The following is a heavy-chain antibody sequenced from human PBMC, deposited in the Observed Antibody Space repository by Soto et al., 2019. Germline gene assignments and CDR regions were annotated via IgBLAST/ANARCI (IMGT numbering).Heavy chain of an antibody. CDR2: IIPIFGTA. J-gene: IGHJ4*02. V-gene: IGHV1-69*13. Sequence: SVKVSCKASGGTFSSYAISWVRQAPGQGLEWMGGIIPIFGTANYAQKFQGRVTITADESTSTAYMELSSLRSEDTAVYYCARGVPLRWDKLNFDYWGQGTLVTVSS. CDR1: GGTFSSYA. D-gene: IGHD4-17*01. CDR3: ARGVPLRWDKLNFDY.